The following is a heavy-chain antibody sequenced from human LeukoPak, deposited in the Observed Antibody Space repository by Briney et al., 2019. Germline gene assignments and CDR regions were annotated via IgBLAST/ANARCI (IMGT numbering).Heavy chain of an antibody. D-gene: IGHD4-17*01. V-gene: IGHV1-46*01. CDR1: GYTFTSYY. Sequence: GAPVKVSCKASGYTFTSYYMHWVRQAPGQGLEWMGIINPSGGSTSYAQKFQGRVTMTRDTSTSTVYMELSSLRSEDTAVYYCASRTGSDYGDYGDAFDIWGQGTMVTVSS. CDR3: ASRTGSDYGDYGDAFDI. J-gene: IGHJ3*02. CDR2: INPSGGST.